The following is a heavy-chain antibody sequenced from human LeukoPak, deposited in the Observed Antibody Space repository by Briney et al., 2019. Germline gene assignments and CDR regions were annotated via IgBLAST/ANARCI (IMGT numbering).Heavy chain of an antibody. CDR1: GYTFTDYY. J-gene: IGHJ4*02. CDR3: GRVRDGYIDY. Sequence: ASVKLSCETSGYTFTDYYVHWVRQAPGQGLEWVGWVNPGTRGTVYAQRFQGRVTMTRDTSISTAYMELIALTSDDTAVYYCGRVRDGYIDYRGQGTLVTVSS. V-gene: IGHV1-2*02. CDR2: VNPGTRGT. D-gene: IGHD5-24*01.